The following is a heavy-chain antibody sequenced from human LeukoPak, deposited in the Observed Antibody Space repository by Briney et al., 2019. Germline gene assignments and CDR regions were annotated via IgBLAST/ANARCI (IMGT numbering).Heavy chain of an antibody. V-gene: IGHV4-30-4*01. CDR3: GRPYRVYGHFPFDY. Sequence: SQTLSLTRAVSGGSLSIGAYYSSWIRHPPGKGLGWVGYIYYSGSTYYNPSLKSRATISVDTSKNQFSLKLSSVTAADTAMYYCGRPYRVYGHFPFDYWGQGILVTVSS. J-gene: IGHJ4*02. CDR2: IYYSGST. CDR1: GGSLSIGAYY. D-gene: IGHD3-10*01.